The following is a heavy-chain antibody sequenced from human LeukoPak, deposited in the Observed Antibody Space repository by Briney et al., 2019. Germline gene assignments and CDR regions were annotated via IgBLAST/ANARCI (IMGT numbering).Heavy chain of an antibody. CDR3: AKEDRASDYYGSGSYYNPPYYFDY. V-gene: IGHV3-23*01. CDR1: GFTFSSHG. J-gene: IGHJ4*02. CDR2: ISPNGVIT. D-gene: IGHD3-10*01. Sequence: PGGTLRLSCAASGFTFSSHGMNWVRQAPGKGLEWVSGISPNGVITYYADSVKGRFTISRDNSKGTVYLQMNSLRAEDTAVYYCAKEDRASDYYGSGSYYNPPYYFDYWGQGTLVTVSS.